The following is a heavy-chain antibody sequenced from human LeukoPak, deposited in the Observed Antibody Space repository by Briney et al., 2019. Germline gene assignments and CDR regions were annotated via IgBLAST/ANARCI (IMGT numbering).Heavy chain of an antibody. CDR1: GSSISSDYF. CDR2: IYYSGST. CDR3: ARDPHPYYFDY. J-gene: IGHJ4*02. V-gene: IGHV4-61*01. Sequence: SETLSLTCAVSGSSISSDYFWGWIRQPPGKGLEWIGYIYYSGSTNYNPSLKSRVTISVDTSKNQFSLKLSSVTAADTAVYYCARDPHPYYFDYWGQGTLVTVSS.